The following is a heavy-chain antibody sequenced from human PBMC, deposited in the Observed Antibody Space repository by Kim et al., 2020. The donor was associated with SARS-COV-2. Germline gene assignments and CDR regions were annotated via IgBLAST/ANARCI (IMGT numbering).Heavy chain of an antibody. D-gene: IGHD3-9*01. CDR1: GFTFDDYA. Sequence: SLRLSCAASGFTFDDYAMHWVRQAPGKGLEWVSGISWNSGSIGYADSVKGRFTISRDNAKNSLYLQMNSLRAEDTALYYCAKGGYYDILTGDPLQDYYGMDVWGQGTTVTVSS. V-gene: IGHV3-9*01. CDR3: AKGGYYDILTGDPLQDYYGMDV. J-gene: IGHJ6*02. CDR2: ISWNSGSI.